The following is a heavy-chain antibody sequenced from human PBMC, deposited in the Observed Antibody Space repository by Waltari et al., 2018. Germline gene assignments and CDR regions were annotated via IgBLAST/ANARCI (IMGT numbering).Heavy chain of an antibody. CDR1: GGSLYSYY. CDR3: ARDRYYDSSGYSQSYYYDS. Sequence: QVHLQESGPGLVKTSETLSLTCTVSGGSLYSYYCSWVRQPAGKALEWIGHIYPSGSTNYSPSLRSRVTMSVDTSKRQFSLKLSSVTAADMAMYYCARDRYYDSSGYSQSYYYDSWGQGTLVTVSS. CDR2: IYPSGST. V-gene: IGHV4-4*07. J-gene: IGHJ4*02. D-gene: IGHD3-22*01.